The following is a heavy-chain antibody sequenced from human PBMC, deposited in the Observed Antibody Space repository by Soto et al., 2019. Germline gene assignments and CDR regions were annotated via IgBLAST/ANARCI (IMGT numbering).Heavy chain of an antibody. D-gene: IGHD6-19*01. J-gene: IGHJ4*02. Sequence: PSETLSLTCTVSGGSISSYYWSWIRQPPGKGLEWIGYIYYSGSTNYNPSLKSRVTISVDTSKNQFSLKLSSVTAADTAVYYCARLEQWLEFDYWGQGTLVTVS. CDR2: IYYSGST. CDR3: ARLEQWLEFDY. CDR1: GGSISSYY. V-gene: IGHV4-59*08.